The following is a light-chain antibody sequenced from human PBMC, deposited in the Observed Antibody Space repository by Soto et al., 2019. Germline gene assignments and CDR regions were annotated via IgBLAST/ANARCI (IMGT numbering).Light chain of an antibody. V-gene: IGKV3-20*01. CDR2: GGS. CDR1: QSVSSTY. Sequence: EIVLTQSPGTLSLSPGERATLSCRASQSVSSTYLAWYQQKPGQAPRLLIYGGSSRATGIPDRFSGSGSGTDFTLTISRLEPEEFAVYYCQQYGTSPRTFGQGTKVEIK. J-gene: IGKJ1*01. CDR3: QQYGTSPRT.